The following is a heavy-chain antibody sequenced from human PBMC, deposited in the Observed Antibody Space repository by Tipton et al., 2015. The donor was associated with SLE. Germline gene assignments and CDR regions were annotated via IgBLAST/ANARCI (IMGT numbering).Heavy chain of an antibody. CDR2: ITSDGSTT. V-gene: IGHV3-74*01. Sequence: SLRLSCVASGFTFNNYWMNWVRQAPGKGLVWVSRITSDGSTTAYADFVRGRFTISRDNAKKTVYLQMNSLRAEDTALYNCARDLKQALPEYYGMDVWGQGTTVTVTS. CDR1: GFTFNNYW. D-gene: IGHD5/OR15-5a*01. J-gene: IGHJ6*02. CDR3: ARDLKQALPEYYGMDV.